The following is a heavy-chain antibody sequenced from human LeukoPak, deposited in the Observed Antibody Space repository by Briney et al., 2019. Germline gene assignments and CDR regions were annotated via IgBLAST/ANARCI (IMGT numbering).Heavy chain of an antibody. J-gene: IGHJ6*03. D-gene: IGHD1-26*01. V-gene: IGHV1-2*02. Sequence: GASVKVSCKASGHTFTGYYMHWVRQAPGQGLEWMGWINPNSGGTNYAQKFQGRVTMTGDTSISTAYMELSRLRSDDTAVYYCARDPGRIVGATTSWDYYYMDVWGKGTTVTVSS. CDR1: GHTFTGYY. CDR3: ARDPGRIVGATTSWDYYYMDV. CDR2: INPNSGGT.